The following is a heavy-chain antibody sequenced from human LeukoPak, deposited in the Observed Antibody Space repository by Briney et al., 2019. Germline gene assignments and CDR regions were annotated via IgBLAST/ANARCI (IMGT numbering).Heavy chain of an antibody. D-gene: IGHD6-13*01. CDR1: GFTFSSYA. V-gene: IGHV3-23*01. CDR3: ARVGSTVAAGTPDY. J-gene: IGHJ4*02. Sequence: TGGSLRLSCAASGFTFSSYAMSWVRQAPGKGLDWVSAISGSGGSTYYADSVKGRFTISRDNAKNSLSLQVNSLRADDTAVYYCARVGSTVAAGTPDYWGQGTLVTVSS. CDR2: ISGSGGST.